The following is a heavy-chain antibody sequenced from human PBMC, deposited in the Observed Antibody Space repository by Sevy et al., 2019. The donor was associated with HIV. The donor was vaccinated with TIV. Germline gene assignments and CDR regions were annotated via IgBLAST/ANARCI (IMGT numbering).Heavy chain of an antibody. V-gene: IGHV3-21*01. CDR1: GFTFSSYW. CDR3: ARGPYYDFWYFDL. D-gene: IGHD3-3*01. J-gene: IGHJ2*01. CDR2: ISTASSYI. Sequence: GGSLRLSCAASGFTFSSYWMHWVRQAPGKGLEWVSSISTASSYIYYADSLKGRVTISRDNAKNSLYLQMNSLRAEDTAVYYCARGPYYDFWYFDLWGRGTLVTVSS.